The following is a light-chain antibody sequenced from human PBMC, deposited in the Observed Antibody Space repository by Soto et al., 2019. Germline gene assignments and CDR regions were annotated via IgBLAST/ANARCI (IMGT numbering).Light chain of an antibody. J-gene: IGKJ1*01. CDR3: QQYNSFPWT. CDR1: QSISSW. Sequence: DIQMTQSPSTLSASVGDRVTITCRASQSISSWLAWYQQKPGKAPKLLIYQASSLDSGVPSRFSGRGSGTEFTLTISSLQPDDFATYYCQQYNSFPWTFGQGTKVEIK. CDR2: QAS. V-gene: IGKV1-5*03.